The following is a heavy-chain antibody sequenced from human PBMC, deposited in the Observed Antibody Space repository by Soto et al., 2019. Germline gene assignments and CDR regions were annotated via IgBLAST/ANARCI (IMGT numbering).Heavy chain of an antibody. Sequence: SETLSLTCAVYGGSFSGYYWSWIRQPPGKGLEWIGEINHSGSTNYNPSLKSRVTISVDTSKNQFSLKLSSVTAADTAVYYCARGRHVVVPAAHYYFDYWGQGTLVTVSS. V-gene: IGHV4-34*01. J-gene: IGHJ4*02. CDR1: GGSFSGYY. CDR3: ARGRHVVVPAAHYYFDY. D-gene: IGHD2-2*01. CDR2: INHSGST.